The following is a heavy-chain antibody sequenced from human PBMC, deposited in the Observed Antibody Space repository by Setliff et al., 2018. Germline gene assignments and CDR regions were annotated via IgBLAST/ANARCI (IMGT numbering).Heavy chain of an antibody. CDR3: ARATYYYDSSGYFLDASDI. CDR1: GGTFSSYA. D-gene: IGHD3-22*01. J-gene: IGHJ3*02. V-gene: IGHV1-69*05. Sequence: SVKVSCKASGGTFSSYAISWVRQAPGQGLEWMGGIIPIFGTANYAQKFQGRVTITTDESTSTAYMELSSLRSEDTAVYYCARATYYYDSSGYFLDASDIWGQGTMVTVSS. CDR2: IIPIFGTA.